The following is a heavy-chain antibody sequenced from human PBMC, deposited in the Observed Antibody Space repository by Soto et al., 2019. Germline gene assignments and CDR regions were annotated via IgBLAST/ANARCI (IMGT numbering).Heavy chain of an antibody. CDR3: ARDSGGTLRFLEWSEGYYGMDV. Sequence: PGGSLRLSCAASGFTFDDYTMHWVRQAPGKGLEWVSLISCDSGSIYYADSVKGRFTISRDNAKNSLYLQMNSLRAEDTAVYYCARDSGGTLRFLEWSEGYYGMDVWGQGTTVTVSS. D-gene: IGHD3-3*01. J-gene: IGHJ6*02. CDR2: ISCDSGSI. CDR1: GFTFDDYT. V-gene: IGHV3-43*01.